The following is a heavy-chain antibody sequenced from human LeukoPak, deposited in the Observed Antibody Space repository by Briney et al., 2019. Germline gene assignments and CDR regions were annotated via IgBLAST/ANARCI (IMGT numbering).Heavy chain of an antibody. J-gene: IGHJ4*02. CDR3: ARTFQLERPTPPDY. CDR2: INPSGGST. D-gene: IGHD1-1*01. Sequence: ASMKVSCKASGYTFTSYYMHWVRQAPGQGLEWMGIINPSGGSTSYAQRFQGRVTMTRDMSTSTVYMELSSLRSEDTAVYYCARTFQLERPTPPDYWGQGTLVTVSS. V-gene: IGHV1-46*01. CDR1: GYTFTSYY.